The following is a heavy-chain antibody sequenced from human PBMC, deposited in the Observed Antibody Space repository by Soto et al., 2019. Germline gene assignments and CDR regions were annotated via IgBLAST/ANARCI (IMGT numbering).Heavy chain of an antibody. CDR2: VYYTGST. J-gene: IGHJ4*02. CDR3: ARSVAVPGAHIDY. D-gene: IGHD6-19*01. Sequence: SETLSLTCSVSGGSISGSYWSWIRQSPGKGLEWLGYVYYTGSTNYSPSLRSRVSISVDTSKNEFSLRPSSVTAADTAVYFCARSVAVPGAHIDYWGQGTQVTVSS. CDR1: GGSISGSY. V-gene: IGHV4-59*01.